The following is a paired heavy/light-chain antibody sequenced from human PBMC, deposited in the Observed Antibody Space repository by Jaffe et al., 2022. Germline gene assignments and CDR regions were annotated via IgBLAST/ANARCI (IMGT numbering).Light chain of an antibody. CDR1: SSNIGAGYD. Sequence: QSVVTQPPSVSGAPGQRVTISCTGSSSNIGAGYDVHWYQQLPGTAPKLLIYDNSIRPSGVPDRFVGSKSGTSASLAITGLQAEDEADYYCQSYDNSLSGWVFGGGTELTVL. J-gene: IGLJ3*02. V-gene: IGLV1-40*01. CDR3: QSYDNSLSGWV. CDR2: DNS.
Heavy chain of an antibody. J-gene: IGHJ6*03. Sequence: QMQLVESGGGVVPPGGSLRLSCAASGFTFSSYGMHWVRQAPGKGLEWVAFIRYDASNKYYVDSVKGRFTISRDNSKNTLYLQMNSLRAEDTAVYYCAKDGCTRTNCYPIRPKHYYYMDVWGKGTTVTVSS. CDR2: IRYDASNK. CDR3: AKDGCTRTNCYPIRPKHYYYMDV. V-gene: IGHV3-30*02. D-gene: IGHD2-2*01. CDR1: GFTFSSYG.